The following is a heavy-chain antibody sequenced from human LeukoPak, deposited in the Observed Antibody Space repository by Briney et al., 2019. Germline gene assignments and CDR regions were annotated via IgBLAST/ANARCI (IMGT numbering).Heavy chain of an antibody. D-gene: IGHD2-2*01. J-gene: IGHJ5*02. Sequence: SETLSLTCTVSGGSISSGDYYWSWIRQPPGKGLEWIGYIYYSGSTNYNPSLKSRVTISVDTSKNQFSLKLSSVTAADTAVYYCARVGCSSTSCSWFDPWGQGTLVTVSS. CDR1: GGSISSGDYY. V-gene: IGHV4-61*08. CDR2: IYYSGST. CDR3: ARVGCSSTSCSWFDP.